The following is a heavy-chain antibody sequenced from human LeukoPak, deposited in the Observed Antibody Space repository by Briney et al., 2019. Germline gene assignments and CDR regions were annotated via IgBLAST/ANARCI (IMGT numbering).Heavy chain of an antibody. CDR2: FDPEDGET. CDR3: AGPRHCSSTSCAPYYFDY. D-gene: IGHD2-2*01. CDR1: GYTLTELS. Sequence: ASVKVSCKVSGYTLTELSMHWVRQAPGKGLEWMGGFDPEDGETIYAQKFQGRVTMTEDTSTDTAYMELSSLRSEDTAVYYCAGPRHCSSTSCAPYYFDYWGQGTLVTVSS. V-gene: IGHV1-24*01. J-gene: IGHJ4*02.